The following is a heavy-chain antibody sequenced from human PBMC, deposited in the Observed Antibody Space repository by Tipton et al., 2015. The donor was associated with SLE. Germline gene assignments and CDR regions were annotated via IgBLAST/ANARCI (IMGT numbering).Heavy chain of an antibody. V-gene: IGHV4-39*07. D-gene: IGHD6-19*01. Sequence: TLSLTCTVSGGSISSSSYYWGWIRQPPGKGLEWIGEINHSGSTNYNPSLKSRVTISVDTSKNQFSLKLSSVTAADTAVYYCARGYPYSSGWSNWFDPWGQGTLVTVSS. CDR1: GGSISSSSYY. CDR3: ARGYPYSSGWSNWFDP. J-gene: IGHJ5*02. CDR2: INHSGST.